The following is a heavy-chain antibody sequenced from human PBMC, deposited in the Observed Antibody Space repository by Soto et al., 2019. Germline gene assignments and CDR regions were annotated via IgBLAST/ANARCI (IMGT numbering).Heavy chain of an antibody. J-gene: IGHJ5*02. CDR1: GGTFSSYA. CDR2: IIPIFGTA. V-gene: IGHV1-69*13. CDR3: ARADMVPALNWFHP. D-gene: IGHD5-18*01. Sequence: RASVKVSCKASGGTFSSYAISWVRQAPGQGLEWMGGIIPIFGTANYAQKFQGRVTITADESTSTAYMELSSLRSEDTAVYYCARADMVPALNWFHPWGQGTRVPV.